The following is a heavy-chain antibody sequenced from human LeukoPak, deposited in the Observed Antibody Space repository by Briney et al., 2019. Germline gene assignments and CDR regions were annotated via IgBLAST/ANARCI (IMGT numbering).Heavy chain of an antibody. CDR3: ARDYELLLDY. CDR2: INTNTGNP. CDR1: GYTFTSYY. V-gene: IGHV7-4-1*02. Sequence: ASVKVSCKASGYTFTSYYMHWVRQAPGQGLEWMGWINTNTGNPTYARGFTGRFVFSLDTSVSTAYLQISSLKAEDTAVYYCARDYELLLDYWGQGTLVTVSS. D-gene: IGHD1-26*01. J-gene: IGHJ4*02.